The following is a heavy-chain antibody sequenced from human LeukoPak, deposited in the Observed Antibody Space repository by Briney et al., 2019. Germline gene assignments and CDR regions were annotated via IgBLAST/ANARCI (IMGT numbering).Heavy chain of an antibody. V-gene: IGHV3-23*01. Sequence: PGGSLRLSCAASGFTFSSYAMNWVRQAPGEGLEWVSAISGSGGSTYYADSVKGRFTISRDNSKNTLYLQMNSLRAEDTAVYYCAKCYGSGSYYTGYWGQGTLVTVSS. D-gene: IGHD3-10*01. J-gene: IGHJ4*02. CDR3: AKCYGSGSYYTGY. CDR2: ISGSGGST. CDR1: GFTFSSYA.